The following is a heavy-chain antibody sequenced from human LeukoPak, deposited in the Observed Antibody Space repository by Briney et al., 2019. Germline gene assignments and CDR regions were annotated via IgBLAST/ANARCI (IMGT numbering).Heavy chain of an antibody. CDR1: GGTFSSYA. CDR2: IIPIFGTA. CDR3: VRGVKQQLIRGNKYFDY. J-gene: IGHJ4*02. V-gene: IGHV1-69*13. Sequence: SVKVSCKASGGTFSSYAISWVRQAPGQGLEWMGGIIPIFGTANYAQKFQGRVTITADESTSTAYMELSSLRSEDTAVYYCVRGVKQQLIRGNKYFDYWGQGTLVTVSS. D-gene: IGHD6-13*01.